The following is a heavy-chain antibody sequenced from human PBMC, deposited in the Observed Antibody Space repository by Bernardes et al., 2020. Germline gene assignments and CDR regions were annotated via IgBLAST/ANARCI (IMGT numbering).Heavy chain of an antibody. Sequence: GGSLRLSCAASGFTFDTYAMSWVRQAPGKGPEWVSTISGSGGSTYYADSVKGRFAISRDNSKNTLFLQMSSLRADDTAVFYCAKAQVGWSTTWRDWGQGTLVTVSS. D-gene: IGHD2-2*01. CDR1: GFTFDTYA. CDR2: ISGSGGST. J-gene: IGHJ4*02. V-gene: IGHV3-23*01. CDR3: AKAQVGWSTTWRD.